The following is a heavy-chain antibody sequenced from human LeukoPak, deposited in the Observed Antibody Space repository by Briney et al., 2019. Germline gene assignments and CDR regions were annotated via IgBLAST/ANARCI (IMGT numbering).Heavy chain of an antibody. CDR3: ARSQGPYDY. V-gene: IGHV3-48*03. CDR1: GFTFSSYE. CDR2: ISAASWGI. Sequence: GGSLRLSCAASGFTFSSYEMNWVRQAPGKGLEWISHISAASWGIKYADSVKGRFTTSRDNAKNTLYLQLNSLRAEDTAIYYCARSQGPYDYWGQGTLVTVSS. J-gene: IGHJ4*02.